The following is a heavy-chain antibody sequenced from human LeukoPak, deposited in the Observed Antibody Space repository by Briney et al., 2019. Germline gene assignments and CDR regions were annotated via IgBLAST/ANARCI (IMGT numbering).Heavy chain of an antibody. D-gene: IGHD3-9*01. CDR1: EFTFSIYG. CDR3: AKDREILSDADYYYHMDV. J-gene: IGHJ6*04. Sequence: GRSLRLSCAASEFTFSIYGMHWVRQAPGKGLEWVAIISSDGSNKYYADSVKGRFTISRDNSKSTLYLQMNSLRAEDTAVYYCAKDREILSDADYYYHMDVWGKGTTVTVSS. V-gene: IGHV3-30*18. CDR2: ISSDGSNK.